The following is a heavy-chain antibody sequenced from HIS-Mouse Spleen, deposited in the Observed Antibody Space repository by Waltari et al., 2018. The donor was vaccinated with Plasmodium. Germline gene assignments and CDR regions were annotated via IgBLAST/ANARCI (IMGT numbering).Heavy chain of an antibody. CDR1: GSTFSTDH. D-gene: IGHD7-27*01. Sequence: EVQLVESGGGLVKPGGSLRLSGAASGSTFSTDHCNGVRQAPGKGLEWVSSISSSSSYIYYADSVKGRFTISRDNAKNSLYLQMNSLRAEDTAVYYCARDPPLSITGDLDAFDIWGQGTMVTVSS. V-gene: IGHV3-21*01. CDR2: ISSSSSYI. CDR3: ARDPPLSITGDLDAFDI. J-gene: IGHJ3*02.